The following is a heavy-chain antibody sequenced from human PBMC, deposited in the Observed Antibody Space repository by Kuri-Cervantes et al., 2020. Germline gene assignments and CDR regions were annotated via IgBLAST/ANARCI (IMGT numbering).Heavy chain of an antibody. CDR2: INRSGST. V-gene: IGHV4-34*01. J-gene: IGHJ4*02. CDR3: ARGEGAGWYSDY. D-gene: IGHD2-15*01. Sequence: GSLRLSCAVYGGSFSGYYWSWIRQPPGKGLEWIGEINRSGSTNYNPSLKSRVTISVDTSKNQFSLKLSSVTAADTAVYYCARGEGAGWYSDYWGQGTLVTVSS. CDR1: GGSFSGYY.